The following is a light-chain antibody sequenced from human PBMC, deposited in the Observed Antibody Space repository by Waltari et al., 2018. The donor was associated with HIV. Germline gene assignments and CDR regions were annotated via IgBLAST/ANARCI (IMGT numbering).Light chain of an antibody. Sequence: ELGLTQSPGTLSLSAGERATLSCRASQTVDTDYLAWYQQKPGQTPRLLISATSSRATGIPDRFSGSGSGTDFTLAISRLEPEDSAVYYCQQYGNSLITFGQGTRLEI. CDR2: ATS. CDR1: QTVDTDY. V-gene: IGKV3-20*01. J-gene: IGKJ5*01. CDR3: QQYGNSLIT.